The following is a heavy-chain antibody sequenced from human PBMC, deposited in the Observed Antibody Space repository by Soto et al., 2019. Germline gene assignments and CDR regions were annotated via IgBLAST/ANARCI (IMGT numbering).Heavy chain of an antibody. V-gene: IGHV1-69*01. D-gene: IGHD6-13*01. CDR3: ARDRIAGSKYYYGMDV. CDR1: GGTFSSYA. Sequence: QVQLVQSGAEVKKPGSSVRVSCKASGGTFSSYAISWVRQAPGQGLEWMGGIIPIFGTENYAQKFQGKVTITADESTSTAYMELSSLRSEDTAVYYCARDRIAGSKYYYGMDVWGQGTTVTVSS. J-gene: IGHJ6*02. CDR2: IIPIFGTE.